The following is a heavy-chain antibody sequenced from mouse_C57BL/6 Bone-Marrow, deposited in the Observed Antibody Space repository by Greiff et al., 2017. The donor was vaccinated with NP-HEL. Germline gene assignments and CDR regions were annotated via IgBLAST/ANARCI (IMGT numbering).Heavy chain of an antibody. V-gene: IGHV1-85*01. CDR3: ITTVVGY. CDR1: GYTFTSYD. Sequence: QVQLQQSGPELVKPGASVKLSCKASGYTFTSYDINWVKPRPGQGLEWIGWIYPRDGSTKYNEKFKGKATLTVDTSSSTAYMELHSLTSEDSAVYFCITTVVGYWGQGTTLTVSS. D-gene: IGHD1-1*01. J-gene: IGHJ2*01. CDR2: IYPRDGST.